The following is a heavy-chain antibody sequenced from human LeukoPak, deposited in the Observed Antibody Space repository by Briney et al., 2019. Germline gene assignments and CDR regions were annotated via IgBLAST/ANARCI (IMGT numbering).Heavy chain of an antibody. V-gene: IGHV4-59*08. J-gene: IGHJ4*02. D-gene: IGHD3-10*01. CDR2: IYYSGST. CDR1: GDSISSYY. CDR3: ARHYPYGSGSYSPFYFDY. Sequence: SETLSLTCTVSGDSISSYYWSWTRQPPGKGLEWIGYIYYSGSTNHNPSLKSRVTISVDTSKNQFSLKLSSVTAADTGVYYCARHYPYGSGSYSPFYFDYWGQGTLVTVSS.